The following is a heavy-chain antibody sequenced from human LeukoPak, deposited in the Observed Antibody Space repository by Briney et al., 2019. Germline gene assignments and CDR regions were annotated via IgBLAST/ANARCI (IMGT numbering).Heavy chain of an antibody. V-gene: IGHV3-9*01. D-gene: IGHD3-3*01. CDR1: GFTFEDFA. CDR2: ISWNGGSV. CDR3: AKDGSGSNPYYFDH. Sequence: GGSLRLSCAAAGFTFEDFAMHWVRQAPGKGLEWVSGISWNGGSVGYGDSVKGRFTISRDNAKNSLYLQMNSPRAGDTALYYCAKDGSGSNPYYFDHWGQGILVTVSS. J-gene: IGHJ4*02.